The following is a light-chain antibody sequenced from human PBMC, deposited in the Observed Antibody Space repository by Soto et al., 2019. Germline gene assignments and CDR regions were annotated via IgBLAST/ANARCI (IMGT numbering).Light chain of an antibody. Sequence: DIVMTQSPDSLAVSLGERATINCKSSQSVLYSPNNKNYLAWYQQKPGQPPKLLIYWASTRESGVPDRFSGSGSGTDFPLTISSLQAEDVALYYCQQYHSAPQSFGQGTKVEIK. V-gene: IGKV4-1*01. CDR3: QQYHSAPQS. CDR2: WAS. CDR1: QSVLYSPNNKNY. J-gene: IGKJ1*01.